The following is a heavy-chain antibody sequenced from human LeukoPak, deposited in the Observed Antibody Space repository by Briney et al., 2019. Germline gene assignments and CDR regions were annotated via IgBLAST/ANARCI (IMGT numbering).Heavy chain of an antibody. D-gene: IGHD3-3*01. Sequence: GASVKVSCKASGGTFTSYAISWVRQAPGQGLEWMGGIIPIFGTANYAQKFQGRVTITADESTSTAYMELSSLRSEDRAVYYCARDRGGGVWSGYWGFDPWGQGTLVTVSS. CDR3: ARDRGGGVWSGYWGFDP. CDR2: IIPIFGTA. J-gene: IGHJ5*02. V-gene: IGHV1-69*01. CDR1: GGTFTSYA.